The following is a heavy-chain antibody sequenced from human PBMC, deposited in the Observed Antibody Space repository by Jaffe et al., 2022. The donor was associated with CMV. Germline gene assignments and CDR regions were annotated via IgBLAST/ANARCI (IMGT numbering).Heavy chain of an antibody. J-gene: IGHJ4*02. CDR1: GFTFSSHG. CDR3: ARDSGITGTTGEFDY. CDR2: IWYDGNKE. D-gene: IGHD1-20*01. Sequence: QVQLVESGGGVVQPGRSLRLSCAASGFTFSSHGMHWVRQAPGKGLEWVALIWYDGNKEYYADSVKGRFTISRDNSENTLYLQINSLRAEDTAFYYCARDSGITGTTGEFDYWGQGTLVTVSS. V-gene: IGHV3-33*08.